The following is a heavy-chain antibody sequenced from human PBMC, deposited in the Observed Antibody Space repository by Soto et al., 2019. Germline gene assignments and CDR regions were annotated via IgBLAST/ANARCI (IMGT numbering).Heavy chain of an antibody. CDR1: GGSISSGGYY. D-gene: IGHD6-6*01. J-gene: IGHJ4*02. Sequence: PSETLSLTCTVSGGSISSGGYYWSWIRQHPGKGLEWIGYIYYSGSTYYNPSLKSRVTISVDTSKNQFSLKLSSVTAADTAVYYCARFEYSSSSVQDYWGQGTLVTV. V-gene: IGHV4-31*03. CDR3: ARFEYSSSSVQDY. CDR2: IYYSGST.